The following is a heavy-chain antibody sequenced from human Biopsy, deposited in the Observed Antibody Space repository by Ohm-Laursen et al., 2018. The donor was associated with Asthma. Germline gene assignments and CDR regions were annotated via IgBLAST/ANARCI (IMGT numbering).Heavy chain of an antibody. V-gene: IGHV4-31*03. Sequence: TLSLTCIVSGGSISSGGYYWSWIRQHPGKGLEWIGYIYYSGSNYYNPSLKSRVTISVDTSKNQFSLNLSSVTAADTAVYYCARWGSFGFDYWGQGTLVTVSS. J-gene: IGHJ4*02. CDR3: ARWGSFGFDY. CDR2: IYYSGSN. CDR1: GGSISSGGYY. D-gene: IGHD7-27*01.